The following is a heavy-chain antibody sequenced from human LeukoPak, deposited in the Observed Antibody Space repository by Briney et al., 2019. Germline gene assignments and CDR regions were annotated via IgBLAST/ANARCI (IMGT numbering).Heavy chain of an antibody. CDR3: ARTYTMVRGAPGV. D-gene: IGHD3-10*01. V-gene: IGHV1-8*01. J-gene: IGHJ4*02. Sequence: ASVKVSCKASGGTFSSYAISWVRQATGQGLEWMGWMNPNSGNTGYAQKFQGRVTMTRNTSISTAYMELSSLRSEDTAVYYCARTYTMVRGAPGVWGQGTLVTVSS. CDR1: GGTFSSYA. CDR2: MNPNSGNT.